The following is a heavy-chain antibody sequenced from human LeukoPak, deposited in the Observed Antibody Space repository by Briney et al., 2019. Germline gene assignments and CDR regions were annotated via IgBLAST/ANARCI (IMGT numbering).Heavy chain of an antibody. Sequence: SETLSLTCAVSGGSISSSNWWGWVRQPPGKGLEWIGEIYHSGITNYNPSLKSRVTISVDKSKNQFSLNLSSVTAADTAVYYCARVWGNPFFDYWGQGTLVTVSS. CDR1: GGSISSSNW. CDR3: ARVWGNPFFDY. CDR2: IYHSGIT. V-gene: IGHV4-4*02. D-gene: IGHD3-16*01. J-gene: IGHJ4*02.